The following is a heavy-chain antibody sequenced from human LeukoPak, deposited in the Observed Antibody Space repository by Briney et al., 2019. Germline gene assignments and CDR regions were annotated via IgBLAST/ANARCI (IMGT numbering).Heavy chain of an antibody. Sequence: GGSLRLSCAASGFTFSSYGMHWVRQAPGKGLEWVAVISYDGSNKYYADSVKGRFTISRDNSKNTLYPQMNSLRAEDTAVYYCAKDRYYDSSGPDYWGQGTLVTVSS. CDR3: AKDRYYDSSGPDY. J-gene: IGHJ4*02. CDR2: ISYDGSNK. D-gene: IGHD3-22*01. CDR1: GFTFSSYG. V-gene: IGHV3-30*18.